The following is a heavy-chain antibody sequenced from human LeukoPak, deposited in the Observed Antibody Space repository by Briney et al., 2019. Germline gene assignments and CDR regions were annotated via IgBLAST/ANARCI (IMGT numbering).Heavy chain of an antibody. D-gene: IGHD3-22*01. CDR1: GGTFSSYA. CDR2: IIPIFGTA. J-gene: IGHJ4*02. CDR3: ARLDSSGYYYNPESYLDY. V-gene: IGHV1-69*01. Sequence: SVKVSCKASGGTFSSYAISWVRRAPGQGLEWMGGIIPIFGTANYAQKFQGRVTITADESTSTAYMELSNLRSEDTAVYYCARLDSSGYYYNPESYLDYWGQGTLVTVSS.